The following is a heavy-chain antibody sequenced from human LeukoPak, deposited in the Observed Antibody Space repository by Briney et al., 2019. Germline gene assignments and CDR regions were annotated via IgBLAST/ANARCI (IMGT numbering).Heavy chain of an antibody. Sequence: ASVKVSCKASGYTFTRYYIHWVRQAPGQGLEWMGTINPSGGSTSYAQKFQGRLTVTRDMSTSTVYMELSSLGSEDTAVYYCARVSDFWSGYYQDAFDIWGQGTMVTVSS. D-gene: IGHD3-3*01. J-gene: IGHJ3*02. CDR3: ARVSDFWSGYYQDAFDI. CDR2: INPSGGST. CDR1: GYTFTRYY. V-gene: IGHV1-46*01.